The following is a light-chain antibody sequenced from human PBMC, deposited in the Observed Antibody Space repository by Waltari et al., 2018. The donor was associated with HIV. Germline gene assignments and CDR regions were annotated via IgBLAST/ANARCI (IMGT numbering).Light chain of an antibody. CDR2: YDD. Sequence: QSVLTQPPSVSGAPGQRVILSCSGGSSHLENHALNWYPHLPGSTPTLLIYYDDLLPAGVSERFSASKSGTSASLAISGLQSEDEGDYYCASWDDRLHGYVFGSGTKISV. CDR1: SSHLENHA. V-gene: IGLV1-36*01. CDR3: ASWDDRLHGYV. J-gene: IGLJ1*01.